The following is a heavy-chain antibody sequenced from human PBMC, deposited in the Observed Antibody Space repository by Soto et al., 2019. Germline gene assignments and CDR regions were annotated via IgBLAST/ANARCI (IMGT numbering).Heavy chain of an antibody. V-gene: IGHV3-23*01. CDR1: GFTFISYA. CDR2: ISGGGDAT. CDR3: ARKVPGSTTRPDYWYFDL. Sequence: EVHLLESGGGLVQPGGSLRLSCAASGFTFISYAMNWVRQAPGKGLQWVSAISGGGDATFYADSVKGRFTISRDNSRNTVTLQMNSLGADDTAVYYCARKVPGSTTRPDYWYFDLWGRGTRVTVSS. D-gene: IGHD3-10*01. J-gene: IGHJ2*01.